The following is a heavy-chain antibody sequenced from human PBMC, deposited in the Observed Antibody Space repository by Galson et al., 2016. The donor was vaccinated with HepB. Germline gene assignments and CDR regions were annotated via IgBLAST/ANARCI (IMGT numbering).Heavy chain of an antibody. Sequence: SLRLSCAASGFTLSSYGMHWVRQAPGKGLEWVAVIWYDGGNKYYAESVKGRFTISRDTSKNTLYLQMTSLRVEDTAVYYCARGCGGDCYSVSGYWGQGTPVTVSP. J-gene: IGHJ4*02. CDR3: ARGCGGDCYSVSGY. CDR2: IWYDGGNK. V-gene: IGHV3-33*01. D-gene: IGHD2-21*02. CDR1: GFTLSSYG.